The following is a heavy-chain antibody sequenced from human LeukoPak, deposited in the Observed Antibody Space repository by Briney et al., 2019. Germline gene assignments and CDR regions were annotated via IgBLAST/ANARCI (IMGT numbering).Heavy chain of an antibody. V-gene: IGHV1-69*05. CDR1: GGTFSSYA. CDR3: ARGGHITIFGVVTRGESDY. Sequence: SVKVSCKASGGTFSSYAISWVRQAPGQGLEWMGGIIPIFGTANYAQKFQGRVTITTDESTSTAYMELSSLRSEDTAVYYCARGGHITIFGVVTRGESDYWGQGTLVTVSS. D-gene: IGHD3-3*01. J-gene: IGHJ4*02. CDR2: IIPIFGTA.